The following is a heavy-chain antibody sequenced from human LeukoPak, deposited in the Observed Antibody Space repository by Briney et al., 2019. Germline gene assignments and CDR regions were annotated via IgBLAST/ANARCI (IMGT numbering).Heavy chain of an antibody. D-gene: IGHD6-19*01. J-gene: IGHJ4*02. V-gene: IGHV3-21*01. CDR1: GFTFSSYT. Sequence: GGSLRLSCAASGFTFSSYTMNWVRQAPGKGLEWVSSISSSSSHIYYADSVKGRFTISRDNAKNSLYLQMNSLRAEDTAVYYCARAKQWTYFDYWGQGTLVTVSS. CDR2: ISSSSSHI. CDR3: ARAKQWTYFDY.